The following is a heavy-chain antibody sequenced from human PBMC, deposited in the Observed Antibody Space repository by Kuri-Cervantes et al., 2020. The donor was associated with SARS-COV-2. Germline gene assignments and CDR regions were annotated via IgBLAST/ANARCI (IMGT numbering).Heavy chain of an antibody. J-gene: IGHJ6*02. D-gene: IGHD5-24*01. Sequence: SETLSLTCTVSGGSISSYYWSWIRQPPGKGLEWIGYIYYSGSTNYNPSLKSRVTISVDTSKNQFSLKLSSVTAADTAVYYCARLGLADGYNFYYYYYGMDVWGQGTTGTVSS. CDR2: IYYSGST. V-gene: IGHV4-59*01. CDR3: ARLGLADGYNFYYYYYGMDV. CDR1: GGSISSYY.